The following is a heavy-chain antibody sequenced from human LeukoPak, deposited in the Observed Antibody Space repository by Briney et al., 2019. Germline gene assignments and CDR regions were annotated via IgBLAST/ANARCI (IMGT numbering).Heavy chain of an antibody. CDR1: GFTFSDYY. CDR2: ISSSGSTI. D-gene: IGHD6-13*01. CDR3: ARGGFLSSSWYPPFDY. Sequence: TTGGSLRLSCAASGFTFSDYYMSWIRQAPGKGLEWVSSISSSGSTIYYADSVKGRFTISRDNAKNSLYLQMNSLRAEDTAVYYCARGGFLSSSWYPPFDYWGQGTLVTVSS. V-gene: IGHV3-11*01. J-gene: IGHJ4*02.